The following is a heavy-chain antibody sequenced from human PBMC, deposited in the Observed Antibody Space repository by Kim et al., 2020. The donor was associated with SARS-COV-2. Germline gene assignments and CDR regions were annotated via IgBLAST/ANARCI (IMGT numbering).Heavy chain of an antibody. CDR2: IYYSGST. D-gene: IGHD1-26*01. V-gene: IGHV4-39*01. J-gene: IGHJ3*02. CDR3: ARPYLLFGSYEAKGGAFDI. Sequence: SETLSLTCTVSGGSISSSSYYWGWIRQPPGKGLEWIGSIYYSGSTYYNPSLKSRVTISVDTSKNQFSLKLSSVTAADTAVYYCARPYLLFGSYEAKGGAFDIWGQGTMVTVSS. CDR1: GGSISSSSYY.